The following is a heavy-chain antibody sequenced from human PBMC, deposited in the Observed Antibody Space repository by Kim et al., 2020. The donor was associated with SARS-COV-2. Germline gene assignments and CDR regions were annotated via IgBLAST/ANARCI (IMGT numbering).Heavy chain of an antibody. J-gene: IGHJ5*02. D-gene: IGHD6-19*01. CDR2: TYYRSKWYN. V-gene: IGHV6-1*01. CDR3: TRLRFFEERSSGPHRKFRVENWFDP. CDR1: GDSVSSNSAA. Sequence: SQTLSLTCAISGDSVSSNSAAWNWIRQSPSRGLEWLGRTYYRSKWYNDYAVSVKSRITINPDTSKNQFSLQLNSVTPEDTAVYYCTRLRFFEERSSGPHRKFRVENWFDPWGQGTLVTVSS.